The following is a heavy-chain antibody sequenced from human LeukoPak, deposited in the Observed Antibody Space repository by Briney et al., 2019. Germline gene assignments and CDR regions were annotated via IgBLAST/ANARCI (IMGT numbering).Heavy chain of an antibody. Sequence: ASVKVSCKASGYTFTSYDINWVRQATGQGLEWMGWMNPNSGNTGSAQKFQGRVTMTRNTSISTTYMELSSLRSEDTAVYHCARGGSGSSWYDYWGQGTLVTVSS. CDR3: ARGGSGSSWYDY. V-gene: IGHV1-8*01. J-gene: IGHJ4*02. CDR2: MNPNSGNT. CDR1: GYTFTSYD. D-gene: IGHD6-13*01.